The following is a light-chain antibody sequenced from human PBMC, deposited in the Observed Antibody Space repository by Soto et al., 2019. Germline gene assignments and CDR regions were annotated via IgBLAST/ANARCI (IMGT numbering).Light chain of an antibody. J-gene: IGKJ4*01. CDR1: QNIGNY. V-gene: IGKV1-39*01. Sequence: DIQMTQSPSSLSASVGDTVTITCRASQNIGNYLTWYQQRPGKAPRLLIYKAFTFQIGVPSRFSGSAIGTEFTLTISDLQPDDFATYHCQETYSPLLAFGGGTRVDLK. CDR3: QETYSPLLA. CDR2: KAF.